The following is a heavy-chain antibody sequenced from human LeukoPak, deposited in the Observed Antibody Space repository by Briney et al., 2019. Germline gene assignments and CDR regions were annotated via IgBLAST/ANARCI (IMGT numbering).Heavy chain of an antibody. J-gene: IGHJ3*02. CDR3: ASYGPSHAFDI. Sequence: SETLSPTCTVSGGSISSYYWSWIRQPPGKGLEWIGYIYYSGSTNYNPSLKSRVTISVDTSKNQFSLKLSSVTAADTAVYYCASYGPSHAFDIWGQGTMVTVSS. V-gene: IGHV4-59*01. CDR1: GGSISSYY. CDR2: IYYSGST. D-gene: IGHD3-10*01.